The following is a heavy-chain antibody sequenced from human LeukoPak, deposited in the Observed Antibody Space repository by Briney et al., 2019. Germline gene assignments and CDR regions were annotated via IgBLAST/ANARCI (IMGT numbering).Heavy chain of an antibody. CDR2: ISSSSSYI. CDR1: GFTFSSYS. D-gene: IGHD1-26*01. V-gene: IGHV3-21*01. J-gene: IGHJ4*02. Sequence: GGSLRLSCAASGFTFSSYSMNWVRQAPGKGLEWVSSISSSSSYIYYADSVKGRFTISRDNAKNSLYLQMNSLRAEDTAVYYCARESEVRWELDYWGQGTLVTVSS. CDR3: ARESEVRWELDY.